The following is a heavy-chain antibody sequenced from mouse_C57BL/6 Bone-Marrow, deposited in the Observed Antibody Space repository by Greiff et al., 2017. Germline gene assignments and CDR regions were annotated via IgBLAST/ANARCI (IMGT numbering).Heavy chain of an antibody. CDR1: GYTFTSYG. D-gene: IGHD4-1*01. CDR3: ARSWVYAMDY. Sequence: VKRMESGAELARPGASVKLSCKASGYTFTSYGISWVKERTGQGLEWIGEIYPRSGNTYYNEKFKGKATLTADKSSSTAYMELRSLTSEDSAVYFCARSWVYAMDYWGQETSVSVSS. V-gene: IGHV1-81*01. CDR2: IYPRSGNT. J-gene: IGHJ4*01.